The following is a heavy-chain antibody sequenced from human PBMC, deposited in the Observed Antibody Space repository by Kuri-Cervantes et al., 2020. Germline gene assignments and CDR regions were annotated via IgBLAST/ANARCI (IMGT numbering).Heavy chain of an antibody. V-gene: IGHV3-11*04. CDR1: GFTFSDYY. D-gene: IGHD4-17*01. CDR2: ISSSGSTI. CDR3: ARDLYGDSTFDY. Sequence: GESLKISCAASGFTFSDYYMSWIRQAPGKGLEWVSYISSSGSTIYYADSVKGRFTISRDNAKNSLYLQMNSLRAEDTAVYYCARDLYGDSTFDYWGQGTLVTVSS. J-gene: IGHJ4*02.